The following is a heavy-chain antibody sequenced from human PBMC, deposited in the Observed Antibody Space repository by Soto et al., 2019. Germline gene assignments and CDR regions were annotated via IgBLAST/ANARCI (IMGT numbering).Heavy chain of an antibody. Sequence: KQSQTLSLPCAISGDSVSSNSAAWNWIRQSPSRGLEWLGRTYYRSKWYNDYAVSVKSRITINPDTSKNQFSLQLNSVTPEDTAVYYCARGLSTYGSGSYVDYWGQGTLVTVSS. J-gene: IGHJ4*02. CDR3: ARGLSTYGSGSYVDY. V-gene: IGHV6-1*01. CDR2: TYYRSKWYN. D-gene: IGHD3-10*01. CDR1: GDSVSSNSAA.